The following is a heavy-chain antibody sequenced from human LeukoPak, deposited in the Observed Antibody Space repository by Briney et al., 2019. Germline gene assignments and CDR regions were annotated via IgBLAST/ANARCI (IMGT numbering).Heavy chain of an antibody. D-gene: IGHD2-15*01. Sequence: PSETLSLTCAVYGGSFSGYYWSWIRQPPGKGLEWIGEINHSGSTNYNPSLKSRVTISVDTSKNQFSLKLSSVTAADTAVYHCASGRATGYCSGGSCPVFDYWGQGTLVTVSS. V-gene: IGHV4-34*01. CDR1: GGSFSGYY. J-gene: IGHJ4*02. CDR2: INHSGST. CDR3: ASGRATGYCSGGSCPVFDY.